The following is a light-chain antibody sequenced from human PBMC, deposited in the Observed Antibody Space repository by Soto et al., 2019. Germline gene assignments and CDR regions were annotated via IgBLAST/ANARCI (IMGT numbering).Light chain of an antibody. Sequence: EVVMTQSPATLSVSPGDRATLSCRASQNVNTNLAWYQQQPGQAPRLLIFGASTWATGIPARFSGSGSGTEFTLTLSSLQPEDFAVYYCQQYNNWPLTFGGGTKVEIK. CDR2: GAS. J-gene: IGKJ4*01. V-gene: IGKV3-15*01. CDR3: QQYNNWPLT. CDR1: QNVNTN.